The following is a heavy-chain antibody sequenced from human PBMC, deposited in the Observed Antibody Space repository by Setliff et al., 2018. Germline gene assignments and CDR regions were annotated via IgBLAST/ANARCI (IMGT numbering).Heavy chain of an antibody. CDR2: VDRSGNT. CDR1: GFTFSIYS. Sequence: PSETLSLSCAASGFTFSIYSMNWVRQSPGKGLDWIGTVDRSGNTFYNPSLRSRVTISLDTSKNQFSLKLSSVTAADTAVYYCARGSYYDSSGYSPDFFDYWGQGTLVTVSS. V-gene: IGHV4-38-2*01. J-gene: IGHJ4*02. CDR3: ARGSYYDSSGYSPDFFDY. D-gene: IGHD3-22*01.